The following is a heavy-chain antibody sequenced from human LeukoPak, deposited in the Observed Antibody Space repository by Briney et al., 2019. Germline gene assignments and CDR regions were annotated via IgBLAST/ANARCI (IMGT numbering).Heavy chain of an antibody. V-gene: IGHV3-21*01. CDR2: ISSSSSYI. CDR1: GFTFSSYS. Sequence: GGSLRLSCAASGFTFSSYSMNWVRQAPGKGLEWVSSISSSSSYIYYADSVKGRFTISRGNAKNSLYLQMNSLRAEDTAVYYCARGPYSSSYYFDYWGQGTLVTVSS. J-gene: IGHJ4*02. CDR3: ARGPYSSSYYFDY. D-gene: IGHD6-6*01.